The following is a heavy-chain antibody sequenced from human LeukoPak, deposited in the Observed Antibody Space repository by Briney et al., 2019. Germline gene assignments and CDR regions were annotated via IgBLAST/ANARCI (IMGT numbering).Heavy chain of an antibody. V-gene: IGHV4-39*01. D-gene: IGHD6-25*01. CDR3: ARQSTIAAARIDP. J-gene: IGHJ5*02. CDR2: IYYSGSA. Sequence: PSQTLSLTCTVSGGSISYGGYYWGWIRQPPGRGLEWIANIYYSGSAYYSPSLKSRVTVSIDTSKNQFSLKLNSVTAADTAVYYCARQSTIAAARIDPWGQGTLVTVSS. CDR1: GGSISYGGYY.